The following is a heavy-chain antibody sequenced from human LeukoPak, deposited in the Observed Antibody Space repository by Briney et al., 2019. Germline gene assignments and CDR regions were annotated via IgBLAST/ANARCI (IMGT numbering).Heavy chain of an antibody. CDR1: GGSVSSNY. CDR3: ARKVGANSPFGY. CDR2: IYHSGYA. J-gene: IGHJ4*02. Sequence: PAETLSLTCSVSGGSVSSNYWAWLRQPPGKGPEWIGYIYHSGYAKYNPSLKSRVTISVDTSKNQFSLRLSSVTAADTAVYYCARKVGANSPFGYWGQGTLVTVSS. V-gene: IGHV4-59*02. D-gene: IGHD1-26*01.